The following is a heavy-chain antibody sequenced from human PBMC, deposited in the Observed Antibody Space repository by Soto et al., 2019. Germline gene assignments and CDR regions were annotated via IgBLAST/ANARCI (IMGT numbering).Heavy chain of an antibody. D-gene: IGHD3-3*01. V-gene: IGHV3-23*01. CDR1: GFTFSSYA. CDR2: ISGSGGST. J-gene: IGHJ4*02. Sequence: GGSLRLSCAASGFTFSSYAMSWVRQAPGKGLERVSAISGSGGSTYYADSVKGRFTISRDNSKNTLYLQMNSLRAEDTAVYYCAKGYYDFWSGYQPLLYWGQGTLVTVSS. CDR3: AKGYYDFWSGYQPLLY.